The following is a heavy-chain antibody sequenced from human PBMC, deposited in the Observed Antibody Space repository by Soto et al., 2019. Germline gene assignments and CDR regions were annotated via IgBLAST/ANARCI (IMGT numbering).Heavy chain of an antibody. CDR3: AREDIVVVPAAMEYYYYGMDV. V-gene: IGHV4-61*01. CDR1: GGSVSSGSYY. J-gene: IGHJ6*02. Sequence: PSETLSLTCTVSGGSVSSGSYYWSWIRQPPGKGLEWIGYIYYSGSTNYNPSLKSRVTISVDTSKNQFSLKLSSVTAADTAVYYCAREDIVVVPAAMEYYYYGMDVWGQGTTVTV. CDR2: IYYSGST. D-gene: IGHD2-2*01.